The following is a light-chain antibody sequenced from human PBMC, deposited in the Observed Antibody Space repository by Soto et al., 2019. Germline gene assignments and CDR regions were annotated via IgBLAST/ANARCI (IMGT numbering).Light chain of an antibody. CDR3: QQYGSSPT. V-gene: IGKV3-20*01. J-gene: IGKJ1*01. CDR1: QSVNGDY. CDR2: GAS. Sequence: EIVLSMSPGTLSLSPWERATLSCRASQSVNGDYLAWYQQKPGQGPRLLIYGASSRATGIPDRFSGSGSGTDFTLTISRLEPEDSAVYYCQQYGSSPTFGQGINVAIK.